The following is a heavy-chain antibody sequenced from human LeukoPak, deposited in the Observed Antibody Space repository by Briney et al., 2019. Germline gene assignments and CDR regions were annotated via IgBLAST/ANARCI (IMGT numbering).Heavy chain of an antibody. D-gene: IGHD5-12*01. J-gene: IGHJ3*02. V-gene: IGHV3-48*03. CDR1: GFTFSSYE. CDR2: ISSSGSTI. Sequence: SGGSLRLSCAASGFTFSSYEMNWVRQAPGKGLEWVSYISSSGSTIYYADSVKGRFTISRDNAKNSLYLQMNSLRAEDTAVYYCARASGSVSVSHGGYSGYDSAFDIWGQGTMVTVSS. CDR3: ARASGSVSVSHGGYSGYDSAFDI.